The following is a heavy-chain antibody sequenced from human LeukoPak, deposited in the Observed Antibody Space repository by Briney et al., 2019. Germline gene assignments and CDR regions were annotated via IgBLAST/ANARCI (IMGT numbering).Heavy chain of an antibody. Sequence: GGSLRLSCAASGLTFSNYNMNWVRQAPGKGLEWVSSISTGSSYIYYADSVKGRFTISRDNAKNSLYLQMNSLRAEDTAVFYCATTRYYDTSGYYNDAFDIWGQGTMVTVSS. V-gene: IGHV3-21*01. J-gene: IGHJ3*02. CDR1: GLTFSNYN. D-gene: IGHD3-22*01. CDR2: ISTGSSYI. CDR3: ATTRYYDTSGYYNDAFDI.